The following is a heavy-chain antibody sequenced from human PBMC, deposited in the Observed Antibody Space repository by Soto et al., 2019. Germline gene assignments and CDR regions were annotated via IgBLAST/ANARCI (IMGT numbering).Heavy chain of an antibody. CDR2: INHSGST. D-gene: IGHD2-2*01. V-gene: IGHV4-34*01. CDR1: GGSFSGYY. CDR3: ARVVVPAAMGGWFDP. J-gene: IGHJ5*02. Sequence: ETLSLTCAVYGGSFSGYYWSWIRQPPGKGLEWIGEINHSGSTNYNPSLKSRVTISVDTSKNQFSLKLSSVTAAGTAVYYCARVVVPAAMGGWFDPWGQGTLVTVSS.